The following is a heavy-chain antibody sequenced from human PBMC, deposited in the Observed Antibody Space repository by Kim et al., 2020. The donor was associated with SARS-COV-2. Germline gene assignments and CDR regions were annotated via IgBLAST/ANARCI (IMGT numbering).Heavy chain of an antibody. CDR3: ARAHVRYFDGHDY. Sequence: ASVKVSCKASGYTFTSYAMHWVRQAPGQRLEWMGWINAGNGNTKYSQKFQGRVTITRDTSASTAYMELSSLRSEDTAVYYCARAHVRYFDGHDYWGQGTLVTVSS. V-gene: IGHV1-3*01. J-gene: IGHJ4*02. CDR2: INAGNGNT. CDR1: GYTFTSYA. D-gene: IGHD3-9*01.